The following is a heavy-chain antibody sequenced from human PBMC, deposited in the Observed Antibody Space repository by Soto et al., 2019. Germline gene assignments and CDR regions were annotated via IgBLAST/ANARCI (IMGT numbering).Heavy chain of an antibody. CDR1: GFTFDDYA. CDR2: ISWNSNII. CDR3: AKSGPDGFCSGGRCYFDY. V-gene: IGHV3-9*01. D-gene: IGHD2-15*01. J-gene: IGHJ4*02. Sequence: EVQLVESGGGLVQPGRSLRLSCAASGFTFDDYAMHWVRRVPGNGLEWVSSISWNSNIIVYADSVKGRFTISRDNAKNSLYLQMNSLRPEDTALYYCAKSGPDGFCSGGRCYFDYWGQGTLVTVSS.